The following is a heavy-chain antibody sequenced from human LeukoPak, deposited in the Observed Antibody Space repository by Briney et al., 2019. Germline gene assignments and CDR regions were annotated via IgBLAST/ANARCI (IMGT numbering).Heavy chain of an antibody. Sequence: SETLSLTCAVYGGSFSGYYWSWIRQPPGKGLEWIGYIYYSGSTNYNPSLKSRVTISVDTSKNQFSLKLSSVTAADTAVYYCARSGYSGIAFDYWGRGTLVTVSS. CDR3: ARSGYSGIAFDY. CDR1: GGSFSGYY. V-gene: IGHV4-59*01. CDR2: IYYSGST. D-gene: IGHD3-3*01. J-gene: IGHJ4*02.